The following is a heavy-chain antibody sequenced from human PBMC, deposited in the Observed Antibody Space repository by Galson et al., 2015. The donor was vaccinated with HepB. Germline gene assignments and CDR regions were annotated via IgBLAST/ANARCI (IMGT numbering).Heavy chain of an antibody. J-gene: IGHJ3*02. CDR1: GGTFSSYA. V-gene: IGHV1-69*10. CDR2: IIPILGTL. Sequence: SVKVSCKASGGTFSSYAFVWIRQAPGRGLEWIGGIIPILGTLKYAQNFQGRFTVSADKPTQTAYMDLRSLRSEDTAIYYCAIFSSSWEYDDFDIWGQGTVVTVSS. CDR3: AIFSSSWEYDDFDI. D-gene: IGHD6-13*01.